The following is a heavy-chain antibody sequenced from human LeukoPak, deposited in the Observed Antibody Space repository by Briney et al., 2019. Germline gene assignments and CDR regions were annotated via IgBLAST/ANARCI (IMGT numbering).Heavy chain of an antibody. D-gene: IGHD3-3*01. CDR3: GSRRTAMFGVIKGPIDY. Sequence: SETLSLTCTVSGGSISSYYWTWIRQPPGKGLEWIGEINHSGSPNNNPSLKSRVSISFDTSKNQFSLKLTSVTAADTAVYYCGSRRTAMFGVIKGPIDYRGRGTLVTVSS. CDR2: INHSGSP. J-gene: IGHJ4*02. V-gene: IGHV4-34*01. CDR1: GGSISSYY.